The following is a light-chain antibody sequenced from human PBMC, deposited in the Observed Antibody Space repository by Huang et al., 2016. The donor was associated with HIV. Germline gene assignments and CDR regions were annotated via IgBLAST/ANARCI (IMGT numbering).Light chain of an antibody. CDR1: QNINTY. J-gene: IGKJ3*01. V-gene: IGKV1-39*01. CDR3: QQSYSTLFT. Sequence: DIQMTQSPSSLSASVGDRVTITCRASQNINTYLNWYQQKRGKAPKLLLYTASTLESGVPSRFSGSGSGTDFTLTISSLQPEDSASYYCQQSYSTLFTFGPGTKIDVK. CDR2: TAS.